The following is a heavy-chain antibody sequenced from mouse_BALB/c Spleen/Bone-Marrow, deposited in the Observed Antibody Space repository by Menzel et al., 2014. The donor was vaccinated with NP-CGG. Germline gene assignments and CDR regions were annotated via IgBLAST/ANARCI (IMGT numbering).Heavy chain of an antibody. CDR1: GYAFSSSW. J-gene: IGHJ1*01. CDR3: ARHAYGNSYWYFDV. V-gene: IGHV1-82*01. Sequence: VQLQQSGPELVKPGASVKISCKASGYAFSSSWMNWVKQRPGQGLEWIGRIYPGDGDTNYNGKFEGKATLTADKSSSTAYMQLSSLTSVDSAVYFCARHAYGNSYWYFDVWGAGTTVTVSS. CDR2: IYPGDGDT. D-gene: IGHD2-1*01.